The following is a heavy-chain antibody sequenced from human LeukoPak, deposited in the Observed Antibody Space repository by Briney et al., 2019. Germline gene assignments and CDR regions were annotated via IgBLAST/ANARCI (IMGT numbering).Heavy chain of an antibody. Sequence: GGSLRLSCAASGFTFSSYAMHWVRQAPGKGLEWVAVISYDGSNKYYADSVKGRLTISRDNSKNTLYLQMNSLRAEDTAVYYCARDVVGAHRGTGGDYWGQGTLVTVSS. J-gene: IGHJ4*02. V-gene: IGHV3-30-3*01. D-gene: IGHD1-26*01. CDR2: ISYDGSNK. CDR1: GFTFSSYA. CDR3: ARDVVGAHRGTGGDY.